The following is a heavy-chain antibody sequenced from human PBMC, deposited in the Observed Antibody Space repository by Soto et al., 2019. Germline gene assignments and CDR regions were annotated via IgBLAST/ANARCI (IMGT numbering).Heavy chain of an antibody. D-gene: IGHD2-15*01. Sequence: VGSLRLSCAASGFTFSSYAMSWVRQAPGKGLEWVSAISGSGGSTYYADSVKGRFTISRDNSKNTLYLQINSLRAEDTAVYYCARGLGYCSGGSCWTFDYWGQGTLVTVSS. CDR1: GFTFSSYA. CDR3: ARGLGYCSGGSCWTFDY. CDR2: ISGSGGST. J-gene: IGHJ4*02. V-gene: IGHV3-23*01.